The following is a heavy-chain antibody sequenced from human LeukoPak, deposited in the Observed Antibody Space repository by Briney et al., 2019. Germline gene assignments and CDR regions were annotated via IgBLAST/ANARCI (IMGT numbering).Heavy chain of an antibody. CDR1: GYTFTGYY. CDR3: ARVGVVVPGYYYYYMDV. Sequence: ASVKVSCKASGYTFTGYYMHWVRQAPGQGLEWMGWINPNSGGTNYAQKFQGRVTMTRDTSISTAYMELSRLRSDDTAVYYCARVGVVVPGYYYYYMDVWGKGTTVTVSS. V-gene: IGHV1-2*02. D-gene: IGHD2-2*01. J-gene: IGHJ6*03. CDR2: INPNSGGT.